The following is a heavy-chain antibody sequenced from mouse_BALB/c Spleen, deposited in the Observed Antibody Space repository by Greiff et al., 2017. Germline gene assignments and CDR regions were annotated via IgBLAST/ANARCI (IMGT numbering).Heavy chain of an antibody. V-gene: IGHV3-2*02. D-gene: IGHD2-14*01. Sequence: EVKLVESGPGLVKPSQSLSLTCTVTGYSITSDYAWNWIRQFPGNKLEWMGYISYSGSTSYNPSLKSRISITRDTSKNQFFLQLNSVTTEDTATYYCARRGGYPFAYWGQGTLVTVSA. CDR2: ISYSGST. CDR1: GYSITSDYA. J-gene: IGHJ3*01. CDR3: ARRGGYPFAY.